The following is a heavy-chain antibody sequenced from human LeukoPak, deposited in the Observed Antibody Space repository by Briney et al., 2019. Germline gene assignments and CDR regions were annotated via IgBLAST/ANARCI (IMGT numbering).Heavy chain of an antibody. CDR2: ISPSGLTI. CDR3: ARSIAVAEPFDH. J-gene: IGHJ4*02. CDR1: GFIFSDYY. Sequence: GGSLTLSCAASGFIFSDYYMSWLRQAPGKGLEWVSYISPSGLTIYYADSVRGRFTISRDNAKNSLSLQMNSLRAEDTAVYFCARSIAVAEPFDHWGQGTLVPVSS. V-gene: IGHV3-11*01. D-gene: IGHD6-19*01.